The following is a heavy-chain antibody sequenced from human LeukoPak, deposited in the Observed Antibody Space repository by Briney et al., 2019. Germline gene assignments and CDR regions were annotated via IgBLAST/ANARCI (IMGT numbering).Heavy chain of an antibody. D-gene: IGHD6-13*01. CDR1: GFTFSSYA. J-gene: IGHJ4*02. V-gene: IGHV3-30-3*01. CDR3: ARDGDSSNWYATNFDY. CDR2: ISYDGSNK. Sequence: PGGSLRLSCAASGFTFSSYAMHWVRQAPGKGLEGVAVISYDGSNKYYADSVKSRTTITKDNSKNTLYLQMNMLRDEDTAVYYCARDGDSSNWYATNFDYWGQRTLVTVAS.